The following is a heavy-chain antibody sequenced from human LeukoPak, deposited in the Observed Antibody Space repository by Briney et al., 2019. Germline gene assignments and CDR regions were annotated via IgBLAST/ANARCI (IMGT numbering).Heavy chain of an antibody. D-gene: IGHD2-15*01. CDR2: INHSGST. CDR1: GGSFSGYY. CDR3: ARGPTHCSGGSCYPGVKAYFQH. V-gene: IGHV4-34*01. J-gene: IGHJ1*01. Sequence: SQTLSLACAVYGGSFSGYYCSWIRHPPGKGLEWIGEINHSGSTNYNPSLRSRVTISVDTSKNQFSLQLSYVTAADTAVYYCARGPTHCSGGSCYPGVKAYFQHWGQGTLVTVSS.